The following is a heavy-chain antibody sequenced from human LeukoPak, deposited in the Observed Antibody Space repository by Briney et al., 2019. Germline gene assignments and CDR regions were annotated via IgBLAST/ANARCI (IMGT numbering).Heavy chain of an antibody. CDR3: AGGNHYYHS. J-gene: IGHJ4*02. V-gene: IGHV1-69*04. CDR2: IIPILGIA. D-gene: IGHD1-14*01. CDR1: GYTFTSYA. Sequence: AVKVSCKASGYTFTSYAISWVRQAPGQGLEWMGRIIPILGIANYAQKFQGRVTITADKSTSTAYMELSSLRSEDTAVYYCAGGNHYYHSWGQGTLVTVSS.